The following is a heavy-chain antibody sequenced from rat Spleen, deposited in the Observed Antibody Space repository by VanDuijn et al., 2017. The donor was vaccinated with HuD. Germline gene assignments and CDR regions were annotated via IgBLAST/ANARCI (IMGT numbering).Heavy chain of an antibody. Sequence: EVQLVESGGGLVQPGRSLKVSCAASGFTFSDYNMAWVRQAPKKGLEWVATISYDDSRTYYRDSVKGRFTISRDNAKSTLYLQMDSLRSEHTATYYCARRHYGYTDYFDYWGQGVMVTVSS. J-gene: IGHJ2*01. D-gene: IGHD1-9*01. CDR3: ARRHYGYTDYFDY. CDR1: GFTFSDYN. CDR2: ISYDDSRT. V-gene: IGHV5S10*01.